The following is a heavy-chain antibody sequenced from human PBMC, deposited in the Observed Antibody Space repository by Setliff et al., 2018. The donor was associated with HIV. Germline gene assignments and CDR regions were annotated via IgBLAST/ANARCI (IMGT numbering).Heavy chain of an antibody. CDR3: AREDVTTSGLDI. J-gene: IGHJ3*02. D-gene: IGHD4-17*01. Sequence: PGGSLRLSCAASGFTFDDYAMHWVRQAPGKGLEWVSGISWNSGSIGYADSVKGRFTISRDNAKSTVYLQMNSLRVEDTAVYYCAREDVTTSGLDIWGQGTMVTVSS. V-gene: IGHV3-9*01. CDR2: ISWNSGSI. CDR1: GFTFDDYA.